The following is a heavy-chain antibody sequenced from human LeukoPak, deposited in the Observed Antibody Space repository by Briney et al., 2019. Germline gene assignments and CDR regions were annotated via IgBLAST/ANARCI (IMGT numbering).Heavy chain of an antibody. D-gene: IGHD3-3*01. CDR2: ITGSGGSA. J-gene: IGHJ4*02. CDR1: GLTFNSYD. V-gene: IGHV3-23*01. CDR3: AKVSWSASDRHC. Sequence: GGSLRLSCAASGLTFNSYDLSWVRQAPGKGLDWVSGITGSGGSAFYADSVKGRFTISRDNSKNTLYLQMNSLRAEDTAVYYCAKVSWSASDRHCWGQGTLVTVSS.